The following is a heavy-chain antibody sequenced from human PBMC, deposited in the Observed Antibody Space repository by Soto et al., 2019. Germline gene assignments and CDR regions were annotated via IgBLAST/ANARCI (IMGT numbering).Heavy chain of an antibody. CDR1: GFTFSSYW. D-gene: IGHD4-17*01. CDR2: INSDGRST. Sequence: GSLRLSCAASGFTFSSYWMHWVRQAPGKGLVWVSRINSDGRSTYYADSVKGRFTISRDNAKNRLYLQMKSLRAEDTAIYYCARDPRLRWYADYWGQGTLVTVSS. J-gene: IGHJ4*02. V-gene: IGHV3-74*01. CDR3: ARDPRLRWYADY.